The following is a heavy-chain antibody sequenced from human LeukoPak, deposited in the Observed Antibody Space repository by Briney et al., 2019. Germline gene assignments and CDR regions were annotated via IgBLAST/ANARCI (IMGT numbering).Heavy chain of an antibody. CDR1: GGSFSGYY. J-gene: IGHJ5*02. D-gene: IGHD2-2*03. CDR2: INHSGST. CDR3: ARLLRVGYCSTTTCNWFDP. Sequence: SETLSLTCTVYGGSFSGYYWSWIRQPPGKGLEWIGEINHSGSTNYNPSLKSRVTISVDTSKNQFSLKLRSVTAADTAMYYCARLLRVGYCSTTTCNWFDPWGQGTLVTVSS. V-gene: IGHV4-34*01.